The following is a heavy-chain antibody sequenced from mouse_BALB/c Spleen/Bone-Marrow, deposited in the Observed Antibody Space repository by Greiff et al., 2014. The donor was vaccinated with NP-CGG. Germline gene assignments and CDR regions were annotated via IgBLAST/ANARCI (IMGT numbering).Heavy chain of an antibody. Sequence: EVQLQQSGPELVRPGASVKISCKASGYTFTDYNIYWVKQSHGKSLEWIGYIYPYSGGTGYNQKFKSKATLTVYNSSTTAYMELRSLTSEDSAVYYCARGNWDFAYWGQGTLVTVST. CDR1: GYTFTDYN. CDR3: ARGNWDFAY. D-gene: IGHD4-1*01. V-gene: IGHV1S29*02. J-gene: IGHJ3*01. CDR2: IYPYSGGT.